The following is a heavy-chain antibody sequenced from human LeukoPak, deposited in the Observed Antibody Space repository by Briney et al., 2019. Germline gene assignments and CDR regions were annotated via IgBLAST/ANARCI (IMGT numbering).Heavy chain of an antibody. CDR1: GFTFSSYW. D-gene: IGHD2-21*01. CDR2: IKQDGSEK. V-gene: IGHV3-7*01. J-gene: IGHJ3*02. Sequence: GGSLRLTCAASGFTFSSYWMSWVRQAPGKGLEWVANIKQDGSEKYYVDSVKGRFTISRDNAKNSLNLQMNSLRAEDTAVYYCARDSYCGGDCYLNDAFDIWGQGTMVTVSS. CDR3: ARDSYCGGDCYLNDAFDI.